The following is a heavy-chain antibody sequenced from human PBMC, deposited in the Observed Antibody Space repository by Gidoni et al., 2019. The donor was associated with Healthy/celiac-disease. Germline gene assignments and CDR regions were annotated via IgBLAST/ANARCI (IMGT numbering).Heavy chain of an antibody. CDR2: ISSSGSTI. CDR3: ARDSSTPQDAFDI. V-gene: IGHV3-48*03. Sequence: VSYISSSGSTIYYADSVKGRFTISRDNAKNSLYLQMNSLRAEDTAVYYCARDSSTPQDAFDISARDNGHRLF. J-gene: IGHJ3*02.